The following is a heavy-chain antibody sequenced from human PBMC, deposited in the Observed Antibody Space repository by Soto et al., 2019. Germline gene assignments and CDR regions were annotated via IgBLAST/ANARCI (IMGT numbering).Heavy chain of an antibody. V-gene: IGHV5-51*01. CDR2: IYPYDSET. CDR1: GYSFTHYW. Sequence: GEPLKLACKRSGYSFTHYWIGWVRPMPGKGLEWMGLIYPYDSETRYSPSFQGQVTMSVVKSISTAYLQWSSLKASDAAMYYCVRRPDGGYYFDYWGQGTLVTVSS. CDR3: VRRPDGGYYFDY. J-gene: IGHJ4*02. D-gene: IGHD3-22*01.